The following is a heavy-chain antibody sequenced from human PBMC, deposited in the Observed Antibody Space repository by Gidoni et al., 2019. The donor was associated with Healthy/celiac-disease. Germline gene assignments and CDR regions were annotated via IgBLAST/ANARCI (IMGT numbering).Heavy chain of an antibody. Sequence: QVQLQQWGAGLLKPSETLSLTCAVYGGSFSGYYWSWIRQPPGKGLEWIGEINHSGSTNYNPSLKSRVTISVDTSKNQFSLKLSSVTAADTAVYYCARGKRITMVRGVIINYYYGMDVWGQGTTVTVSS. V-gene: IGHV4-34*01. CDR1: GGSFSGYY. D-gene: IGHD3-10*01. J-gene: IGHJ6*02. CDR2: INHSGST. CDR3: ARGKRITMVRGVIINYYYGMDV.